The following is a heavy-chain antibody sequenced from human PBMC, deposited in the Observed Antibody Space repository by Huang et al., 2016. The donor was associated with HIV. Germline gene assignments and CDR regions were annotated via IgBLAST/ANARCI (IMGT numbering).Heavy chain of an antibody. J-gene: IGHJ3*02. Sequence: QGQLVESGGGVVRPGRSLRLSCAASGFSFSNYAMHWVRQAPGKRLEWVTFISNDGTTTSYANSVKGRFTISRDNFKNTLYLQMNRLRGDDTAVYYCTREYTVAGAFDIWGQGTMVTVSS. CDR1: GFSFSNYA. CDR3: TREYTVAGAFDI. CDR2: ISNDGTTT. D-gene: IGHD5-12*01. V-gene: IGHV3-30-3*01.